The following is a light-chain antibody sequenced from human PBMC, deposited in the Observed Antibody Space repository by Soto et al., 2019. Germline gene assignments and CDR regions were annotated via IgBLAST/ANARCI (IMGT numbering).Light chain of an antibody. J-gene: IGKJ1*01. Sequence: EIVMTQSPATLSVSPGERATLSCRASQSVSSNLAWYQQKPGQAPRLLIYGASTRATGIPARFSGSGSGTEFTLTISSPQSEDFAVYYCQQYTNWPPWTFGQGTKVEI. CDR2: GAS. V-gene: IGKV3-15*01. CDR3: QQYTNWPPWT. CDR1: QSVSSN.